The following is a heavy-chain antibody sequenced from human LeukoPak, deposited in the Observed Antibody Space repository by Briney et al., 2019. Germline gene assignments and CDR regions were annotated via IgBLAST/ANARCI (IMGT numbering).Heavy chain of an antibody. D-gene: IGHD1-26*01. CDR1: GGSISSGTYY. Sequence: EPSETLSLTCTVSGGSISSGTYYGGWIRQPPGKGLEWIGSIYYSGSTYYNPSLKSRVTISLDTSKNQFSLTLSSVTAADTAVYYCVRQSEVGATDPWGQGTLVTVSS. V-gene: IGHV4-39*01. J-gene: IGHJ5*02. CDR3: VRQSEVGATDP. CDR2: IYYSGST.